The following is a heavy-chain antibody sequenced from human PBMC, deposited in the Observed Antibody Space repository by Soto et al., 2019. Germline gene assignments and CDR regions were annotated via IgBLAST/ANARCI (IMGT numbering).Heavy chain of an antibody. CDR2: ISSSSSYI. D-gene: IGHD6-19*01. V-gene: IGHV3-21*01. CDR1: GFTFSSYS. CDR3: AKDRAEQWLLHLAGYYYYGMEV. J-gene: IGHJ6*02. Sequence: GGSLRLSCAASGFTFSSYSMNWVRQAPGKGLEWVSSISSSSSYIYYADSVKGRLTISRDNPKNTLYLQINSLRAEDSAVYYCAKDRAEQWLLHLAGYYYYGMEVWGQGTTVTVSS.